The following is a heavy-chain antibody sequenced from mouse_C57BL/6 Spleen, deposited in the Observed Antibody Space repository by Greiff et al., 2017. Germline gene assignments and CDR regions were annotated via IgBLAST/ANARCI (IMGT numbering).Heavy chain of an antibody. V-gene: IGHV5-17*01. Sequence: EVHLVESGGGLVKPGGSLKLSCAASGFTFSDYGMHWVRQAPEKGLEWVAYISSGSSTIYYADTVKGRFTISRDNAKNTLFLQMTSQRSEDTAMYYCSSRYDGYSSWFAYWGQGTLVTVSA. CDR2: ISSGSSTI. CDR3: SSRYDGYSSWFAY. J-gene: IGHJ3*01. D-gene: IGHD2-3*01. CDR1: GFTFSDYG.